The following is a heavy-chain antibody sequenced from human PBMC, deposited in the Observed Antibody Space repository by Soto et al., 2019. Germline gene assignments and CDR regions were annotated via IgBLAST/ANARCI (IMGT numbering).Heavy chain of an antibody. J-gene: IGHJ4*02. CDR3: AKDRSSGWYWGRFDY. CDR1: GFTFSSYA. V-gene: IGHV3-23*01. CDR2: ISGSGGST. Sequence: GSLRLSCAASGFTFSSYAMSWVRQAPGKGLEWVSAISGSGGSTYYADSVKGRFTISRDNSKNTLYLQMNSLKAEDTAVYYCAKDRSSGWYWGRFDYWGQGTLVTAPQ. D-gene: IGHD6-19*01.